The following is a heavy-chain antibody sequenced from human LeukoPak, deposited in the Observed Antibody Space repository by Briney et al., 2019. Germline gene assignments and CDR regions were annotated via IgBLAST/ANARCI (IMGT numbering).Heavy chain of an antibody. CDR2: IKQDGSEK. CDR3: AKDEQQLVRGFFDY. J-gene: IGHJ4*02. V-gene: IGHV3-7*03. Sequence: PGGSLRLSCAASGFTFSSYWMSWVRQAPGKGLEWVANIKQDGSEKYYVDSVKGRFTISRDNAKNSLYLQMNSLRAEDTALYYCAKDEQQLVRGFFDYWGQGTLVTVSS. CDR1: GFTFSSYW. D-gene: IGHD6-13*01.